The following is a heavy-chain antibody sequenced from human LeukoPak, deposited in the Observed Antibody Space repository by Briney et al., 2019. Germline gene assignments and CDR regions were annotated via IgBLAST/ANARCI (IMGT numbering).Heavy chain of an antibody. CDR3: ARDGGSDQYYFDN. J-gene: IGHJ4*02. D-gene: IGHD6-19*01. CDR2: ISHSGTT. Sequence: SETLSLTCGVSGASISRPYWWSWVRQPPGKGLAWIAEISHSGTTHYNPSLKSRVIISVDKSKNQVFLKLNSVTAADTAMYYCARDGGSDQYYFDNWGQGTLVTVSS. V-gene: IGHV4-4*02. CDR1: GASISRPYW.